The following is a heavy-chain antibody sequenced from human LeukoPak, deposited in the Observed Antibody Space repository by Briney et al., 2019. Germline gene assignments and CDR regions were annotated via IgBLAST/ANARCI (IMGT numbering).Heavy chain of an antibody. D-gene: IGHD3-3*01. J-gene: IGHJ4*02. Sequence: GGSLRLSCAASGFTFSTYGMHWVRQAPGKGLEWVAFIRYDGSNEYYVDSVKGRFTISRDNSKNTLYLQMNSLRAEDTAVYYCAKGSCFGTDHWGQGSLVTVSS. V-gene: IGHV3-30*02. CDR2: IRYDGSNE. CDR3: AKGSCFGTDH. CDR1: GFTFSTYG.